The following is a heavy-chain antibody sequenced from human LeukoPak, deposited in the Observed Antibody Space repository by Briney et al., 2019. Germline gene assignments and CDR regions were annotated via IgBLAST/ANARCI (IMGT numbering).Heavy chain of an antibody. D-gene: IGHD3-22*01. CDR2: INPSGGST. CDR3: ARPSIYYYDSSGSLDY. V-gene: IGHV1-46*01. Sequence: GASVKVSCKASGYTFTSYYMHWVRQAPGQELEWMGIINPSGGSTSYAQKFQGRVTMTRDTSTSTVYMELSSLRSEDTAVYYCARPSIYYYDSSGSLDYWGQGTLVTVSS. J-gene: IGHJ4*02. CDR1: GYTFTSYY.